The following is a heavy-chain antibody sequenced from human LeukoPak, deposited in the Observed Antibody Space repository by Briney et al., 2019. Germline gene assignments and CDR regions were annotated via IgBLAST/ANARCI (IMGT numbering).Heavy chain of an antibody. V-gene: IGHV4-59*01. CDR2: IYYSGST. J-gene: IGHJ5*02. D-gene: IGHD3-22*01. Sequence: IPSENLSLTGTVSGGSISSYYWSWIRQPPGKGLEWIGYIYYSGSTNYNPSLKSRVTISVDTSKNQFSLKLSSVTAADTAVYYCARGVDTMIVVARAGDWFDPWGQGTLVTVSS. CDR3: ARGVDTMIVVARAGDWFDP. CDR1: GGSISSYY.